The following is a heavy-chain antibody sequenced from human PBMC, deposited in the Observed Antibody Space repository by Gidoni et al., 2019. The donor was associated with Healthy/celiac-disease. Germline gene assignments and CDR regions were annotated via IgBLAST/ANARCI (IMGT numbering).Heavy chain of an antibody. CDR1: GFTFSNAW. J-gene: IGHJ4*02. Sequence: EVQLVVSGGGLVKHGWSLRLSCPASGFTFSNAWMSWVRQSPGKGLEWVDRIKRETDGETTAFAAPVKGRFTISIDESKNTLYLQMNSLKTEDTSVYYCTTEERATRRVNWGQGTLVTVSS. V-gene: IGHV3-15*01. CDR3: TTEERATRRVN. D-gene: IGHD5-12*01. CDR2: IKRETDGETT.